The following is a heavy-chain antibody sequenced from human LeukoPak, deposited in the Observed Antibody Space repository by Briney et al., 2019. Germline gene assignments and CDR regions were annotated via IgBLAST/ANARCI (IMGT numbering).Heavy chain of an antibody. D-gene: IGHD5-18*01. Sequence: SETLSLTCTVSGGSISSYYWSWIRQPPGKGLEWIGYIYYSGSTNYNPSLKSRVTISVKTSKNQFSLKLRSVTAADTAIYYCAKGAGGFSYYNWFDPWGQGTLVTVSS. CDR3: AKGAGGFSYYNWFDP. V-gene: IGHV4-59*12. CDR2: IYYSGST. J-gene: IGHJ5*02. CDR1: GGSISSYY.